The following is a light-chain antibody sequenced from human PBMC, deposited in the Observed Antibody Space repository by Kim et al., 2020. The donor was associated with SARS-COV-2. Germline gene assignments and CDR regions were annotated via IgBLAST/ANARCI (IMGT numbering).Light chain of an antibody. V-gene: IGKV3-20*01. CDR2: GAS. CDR3: QQYGSSPRT. Sequence: EIVLTQSPGTLSLSPGERATLSCRASQRISSNYLAWYQQKPAQAPRLLIYGASTRATGIPDRCSGSGSGTEFTLSISRLEPEDSAMYYCQQYGSSPRTFGQGTKLE. J-gene: IGKJ2*01. CDR1: QRISSNY.